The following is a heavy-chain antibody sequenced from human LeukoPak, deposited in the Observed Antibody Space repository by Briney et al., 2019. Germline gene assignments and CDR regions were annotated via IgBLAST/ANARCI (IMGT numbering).Heavy chain of an antibody. J-gene: IGHJ4*02. CDR1: GGSISSYY. D-gene: IGHD3-9*01. Sequence: SETLSLTCTVSGGSISSYYWSWIRQPPGKGLEWIGYIYYSGSTNYNPSLKSRVTISVDTSKNQFSLKLSSVTAADTAVYYCARERLARLDYWGQGTLVTVSS. V-gene: IGHV4-59*01. CDR3: ARERLARLDY. CDR2: IYYSGST.